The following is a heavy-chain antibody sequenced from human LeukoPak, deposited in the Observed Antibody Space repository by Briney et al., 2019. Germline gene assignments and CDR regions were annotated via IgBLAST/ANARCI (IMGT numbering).Heavy chain of an antibody. CDR3: ARVGGAWGVRRLDY. V-gene: IGHV1-8*01. J-gene: IGHJ4*02. Sequence: GASVKVSCKASGYTFTSYDINWVRQATGQGLEWMGWMNPNSGNTGYAQKFQGRVTMTRNTSISTAYMELSSLRSEDTAVYYCARVGGAWGVRRLDYWGQGTLVTGSS. CDR2: MNPNSGNT. CDR1: GYTFTSYD. D-gene: IGHD3-10*01.